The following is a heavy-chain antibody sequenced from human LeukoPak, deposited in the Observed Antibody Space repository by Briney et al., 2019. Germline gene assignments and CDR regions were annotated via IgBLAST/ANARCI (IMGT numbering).Heavy chain of an antibody. CDR1: GGSTSSYY. D-gene: IGHD4-17*01. CDR2: IHYSGST. CDR3: ASLATVTTNDY. Sequence: SETLSLTCTVSGGSTSSYYWSWIRQPPGKGLEWIGYIHYSGSTNYNPSLKSRVTISVDTSKNQFSLKLSSVTAADTAVYYCASLATVTTNDYWGQGTLVTVSS. V-gene: IGHV4-59*01. J-gene: IGHJ4*02.